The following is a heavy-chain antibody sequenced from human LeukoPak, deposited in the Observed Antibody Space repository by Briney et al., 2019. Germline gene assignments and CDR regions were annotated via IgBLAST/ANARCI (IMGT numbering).Heavy chain of an antibody. CDR2: IPYDGSDK. D-gene: IGHD4-17*01. CDR1: IFNFSTFG. V-gene: IGHV3-30*02. CDR3: AKGLGDYDDFRLGF. J-gene: IGHJ4*02. Sequence: PGGSLRLSCAASIFNFSTFGFHWVRQAPGKGLEWVAFIPYDGSDKYYADSVKGRFTVSRDNSKNTLYLHMNSLRVEDTAVYYCAKGLGDYDDFRLGFWGQGTLVTVSS.